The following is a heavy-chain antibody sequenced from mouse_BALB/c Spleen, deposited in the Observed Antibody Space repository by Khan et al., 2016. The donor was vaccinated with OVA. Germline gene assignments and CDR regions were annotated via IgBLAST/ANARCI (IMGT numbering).Heavy chain of an antibody. V-gene: IGHV9-3-1*01. J-gene: IGHJ4*01. Sequence: QIQLLQSGPALNKPGETVKISCKASGYTFTNYGFNRVKQAPGKGLLWMGWIITYTGEQTYADDYKGRFAFSSETSASTAYLQINNLKNENTATYVCARVGYNGTIEYWGQGTTVTVSS. CDR3: ARVGYNGTIEY. D-gene: IGHD2-14*01. CDR2: IITYTGEQ. CDR1: GYTFTNYG.